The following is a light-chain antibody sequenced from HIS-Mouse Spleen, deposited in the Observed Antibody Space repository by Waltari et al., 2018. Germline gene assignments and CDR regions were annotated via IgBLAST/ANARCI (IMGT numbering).Light chain of an antibody. CDR3: LSADSSGTFP. V-gene: IGLV3-16*01. CDR2: KDS. CDR1: SLPQKY. Sequence: SYELTQPPSVSVSLGQMARNPCLGESLPQKYAYWYQQKPGQFPVLVIYKDSERPSGIPERFSGSSSGTIVTLTISGVQAEDEADYYCLSADSSGTFPFGGGTKLTVL. J-gene: IGLJ3*02.